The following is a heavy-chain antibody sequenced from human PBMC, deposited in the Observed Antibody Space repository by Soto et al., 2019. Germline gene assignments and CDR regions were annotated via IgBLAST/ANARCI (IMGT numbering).Heavy chain of an antibody. CDR1: GFTFSHYP. J-gene: IGHJ4*02. CDR3: ARRV. CDR2: ISAGGDRT. Sequence: ESVGGLVQPGGSLRLCCATSGFTFSHYPMNWVRQAPGKGLEWVSGISAGGDRTYYADSVKGRFTIFRDNSKNSVSLQMNSLRVEDTAVYYCARRVWGQGTLVTVSS. V-gene: IGHV3-23*01.